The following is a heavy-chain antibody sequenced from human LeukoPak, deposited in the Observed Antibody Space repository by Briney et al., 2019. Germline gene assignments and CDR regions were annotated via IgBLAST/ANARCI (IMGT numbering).Heavy chain of an antibody. Sequence: PGGSLRLSCAASGFTFSSYWMSWVRQAPGKGLEWVANIKQDGSEKYYVDSVKGRFTISRDNAKNSLYLQMNSLRAEDTAVYYCARDRGAVAAYYFDYWGQGTLVTVSS. CDR2: IKQDGSEK. V-gene: IGHV3-7*01. CDR1: GFTFSSYW. J-gene: IGHJ4*02. D-gene: IGHD6-19*01. CDR3: ARDRGAVAAYYFDY.